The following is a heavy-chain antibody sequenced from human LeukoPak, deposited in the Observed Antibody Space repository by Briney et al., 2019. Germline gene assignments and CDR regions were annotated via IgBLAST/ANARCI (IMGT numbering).Heavy chain of an antibody. V-gene: IGHV3-33*01. CDR2: IWYDGSND. CDR1: GFTFSGYG. D-gene: IGHD6-13*01. CDR3: ARPLDSSNNYFDY. J-gene: IGHJ4*02. Sequence: GGSLRLSCAASGFTFSGYGMHWVRQAPGKGLEWVAVIWYDGSNDDYADSVKGRFTISRDNAKNSLYLQMNSLRAEDTAVYYCARPLDSSNNYFDYWGQGTLVTVSA.